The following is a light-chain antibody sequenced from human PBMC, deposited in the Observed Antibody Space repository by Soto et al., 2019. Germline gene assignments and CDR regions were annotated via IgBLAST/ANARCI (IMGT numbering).Light chain of an antibody. CDR3: KQALQTPET. Sequence: EIVMTQSPPSLSVTPGEPASISCRSSQSLLHSNGQNFLDWYLQRPGQSPQLLIYLGFNRASGVPDRFSGSGSGTDFILKISRVEAEDVGVYYCKQALQTPETFGQGTKLEI. CDR2: LGF. CDR1: QSLLHSNGQNF. J-gene: IGKJ2*01. V-gene: IGKV2-28*01.